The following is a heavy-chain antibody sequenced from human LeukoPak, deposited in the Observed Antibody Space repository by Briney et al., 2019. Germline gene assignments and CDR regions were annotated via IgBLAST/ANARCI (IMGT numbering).Heavy chain of an antibody. Sequence: SQTLSLTCAISGDSVSRNSVAWNWIRQSPSRGLEWLGRTYYRSTWYNDYALSVESRLTINPDTSKHQFSLQLNSVTPEDIAMYYCTRGGAAAGFDYWGQGTLVTVSS. CDR1: GDSVSRNSVA. D-gene: IGHD6-13*01. V-gene: IGHV6-1*01. J-gene: IGHJ4*02. CDR3: TRGGAAAGFDY. CDR2: TYYRSTWYN.